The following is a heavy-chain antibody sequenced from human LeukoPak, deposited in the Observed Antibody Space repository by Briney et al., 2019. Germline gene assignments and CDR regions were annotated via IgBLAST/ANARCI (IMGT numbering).Heavy chain of an antibody. CDR2: IYRTGKT. CDR1: GYPISGGYY. V-gene: IGHV4-38-2*02. J-gene: IGHJ6*03. CDR3: VNGQTYYHYYVDV. D-gene: IGHD3/OR15-3a*01. Sequence: SETLSLTCNVSGYPISGGYYWGWVRQPPGKTLEWIASIYRTGKTYDNPSLNSRATISVDTSKNQFFLKVASVTASDTAVYYCVNGQTYYHYYVDVWGTGTTVTVSS.